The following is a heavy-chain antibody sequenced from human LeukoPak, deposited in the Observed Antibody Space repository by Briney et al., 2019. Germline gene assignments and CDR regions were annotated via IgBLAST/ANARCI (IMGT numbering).Heavy chain of an antibody. J-gene: IGHJ4*02. CDR1: GFTVSSNY. V-gene: IGHV3-53*01. D-gene: IGHD5-18*01. CDR2: IYSGGST. Sequence: GGSLRLSCAASGFTVSSNYMSWVRQAPGKGLEWVSVIYSGGSTYYADSVKGRFTISRDNSKNTLYLQMNSLRAEDTAVYYCAKGVAGYSSPSSPNYFDYWGQGTLVTVSS. CDR3: AKGVAGYSSPSSPNYFDY.